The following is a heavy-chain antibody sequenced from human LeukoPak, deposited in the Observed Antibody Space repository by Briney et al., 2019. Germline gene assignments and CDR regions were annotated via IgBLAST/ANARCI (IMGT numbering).Heavy chain of an antibody. J-gene: IGHJ4*02. Sequence: GGSLRLSCAASGFTFSSYAMSWVRQAPGKGLEWVSAISGSGGSTYYADSVKGRFTISRDKSKNTLYLQMNSLRAEDTAVYYCAKGYSSGHRFFDYWGQGTLVTVSS. CDR3: AKGYSSGHRFFDY. CDR1: GFTFSSYA. V-gene: IGHV3-23*01. CDR2: ISGSGGST. D-gene: IGHD6-19*01.